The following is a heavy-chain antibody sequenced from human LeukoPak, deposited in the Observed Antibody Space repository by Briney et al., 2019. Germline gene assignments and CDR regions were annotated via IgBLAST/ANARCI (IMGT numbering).Heavy chain of an antibody. Sequence: GGSLSLSCAASGFTLSSYAMGWVRPAPGKGVEWVSAISGSGGSTYYADSVKGRFTISRDNSKNTLYLQMNSLRAEDTAVYYCAKDLGLGDYVWGSYRTPYYCGMDVWGKGTTVTVSS. D-gene: IGHD3-16*02. CDR2: ISGSGGST. V-gene: IGHV3-23*01. CDR3: AKDLGLGDYVWGSYRTPYYCGMDV. J-gene: IGHJ6*04. CDR1: GFTLSSYA.